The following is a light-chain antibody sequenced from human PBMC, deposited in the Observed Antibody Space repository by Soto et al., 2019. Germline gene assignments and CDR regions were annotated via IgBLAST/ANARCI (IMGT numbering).Light chain of an antibody. CDR2: EVS. CDR1: SSDVGGHNH. V-gene: IGLV2-8*01. CDR3: SSYAGSMNLI. Sequence: QSVLTQHPSASGSPGQSVTISCTGSSSDVGGHNHVSWYQQHPGKAPKLMIYEVSKRPSGVPDRFSGSKSVNMASLTVSGLQAEDEADYYCSSYAGSMNLIFGGGTKLTVL. J-gene: IGLJ2*01.